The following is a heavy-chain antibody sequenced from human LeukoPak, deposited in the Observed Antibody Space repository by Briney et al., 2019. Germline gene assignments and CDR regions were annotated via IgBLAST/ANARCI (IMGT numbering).Heavy chain of an antibody. V-gene: IGHV3-23*01. J-gene: IGHJ6*03. D-gene: IGHD3-16*01. CDR2: ISGSGGST. CDR1: GFTFSSYA. CDR3: AKSVRLDYYYYMDV. Sequence: PGGSLRLSCAASGFTFSSYAMSWVRQAPGKGLEWVSAISGSGGSTYYADSVKGRFTISRDNSKNTLYLQMNSLRAEDTVVYYCAKSVRLDYYYYMDVWGKGTTVTVSS.